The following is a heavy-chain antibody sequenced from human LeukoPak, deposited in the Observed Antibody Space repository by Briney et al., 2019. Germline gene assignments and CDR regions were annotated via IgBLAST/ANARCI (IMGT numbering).Heavy chain of an antibody. J-gene: IGHJ4*02. CDR2: INHSGST. Sequence: PSETLSLTCAVYGGSFSGYYWSWIRQPPGMGLEWIGEINHSGSTNYNPSLKSRVTISVDTSKNQFSLKLSSVTAADTAVYYCARLVHAGYWGQGTLVTVSS. D-gene: IGHD3-10*01. CDR1: GGSFSGYY. CDR3: ARLVHAGY. V-gene: IGHV4-34*01.